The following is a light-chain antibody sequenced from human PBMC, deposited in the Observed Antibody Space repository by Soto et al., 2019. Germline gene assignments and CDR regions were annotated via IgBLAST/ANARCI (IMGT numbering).Light chain of an antibody. CDR1: QSVSRSY. CDR3: QQYGSSPPWT. J-gene: IGKJ1*01. CDR2: GAS. V-gene: IGKV3-20*01. Sequence: EIVLTQSPGTLSLSPGDRATLSCRARQSVSRSYLAWYQQKPGQAHRLLIYGASSRATGIPDRFSGSGSGTDFTLTISRLEPEDFAVYYCQQYGSSPPWTVGQGTKVEIK.